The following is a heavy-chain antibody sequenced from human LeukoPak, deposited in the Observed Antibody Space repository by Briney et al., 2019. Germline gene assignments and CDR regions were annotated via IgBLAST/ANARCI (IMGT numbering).Heavy chain of an antibody. CDR2: ISSTDAGT. D-gene: IGHD3-10*02. CDR3: AELGITMIGGV. J-gene: IGHJ6*04. CDR1: GFTFSSYG. V-gene: IGHV3-23*01. Sequence: GGSLRLSCAASGFTFSSYGMHWVRQAPGKGLEWVSAISSTDAGTYHADSVRGRFTISRDSSKNTLYLQMNSLRAEDAAVYYCAELGITMIGGVWGKGTTVTISS.